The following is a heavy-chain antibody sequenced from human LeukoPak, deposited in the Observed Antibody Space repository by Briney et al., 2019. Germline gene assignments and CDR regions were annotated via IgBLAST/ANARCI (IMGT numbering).Heavy chain of an antibody. V-gene: IGHV1-69*13. D-gene: IGHD7-27*01. CDR2: IIPIFGTA. CDR3: ARNSGAALTRAIWDY. CDR1: GGTFSSYA. J-gene: IGHJ4*02. Sequence: GASVKVSCKASGGTFSSYAISWVRQAPGQGLEWMGGIIPIFGTANYAQKFQGRVTITADESTSTAYMELSSLRSEDTAVYYCARNSGAALTRAIWDYWGQGTLVTVSS.